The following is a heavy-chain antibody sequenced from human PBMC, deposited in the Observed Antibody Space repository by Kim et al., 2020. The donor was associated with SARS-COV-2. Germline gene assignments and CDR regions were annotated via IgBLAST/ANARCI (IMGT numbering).Heavy chain of an antibody. CDR1: GFTFSNYD. CDR3: VRGAVAGTYGMDV. J-gene: IGHJ6*02. D-gene: IGHD6-19*01. V-gene: IGHV3-13*01. Sequence: GGSLRLSCAASGFTFSNYDMHWVRQVPGKGLEWVSAIDTDGNTFYPGSVKGRFTVSSENAENSLYLQMNNLRDGDSAIYYCVRGAVAGTYGMDVWGQGTTVTVSS. CDR2: IDTDGNT.